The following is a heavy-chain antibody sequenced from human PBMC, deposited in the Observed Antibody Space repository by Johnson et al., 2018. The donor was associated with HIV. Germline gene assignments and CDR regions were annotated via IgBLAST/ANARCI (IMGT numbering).Heavy chain of an antibody. CDR2: INSDGSST. V-gene: IGHV3-74*01. CDR1: GITVSSSY. Sequence: MLLVESGGGLVQPGGSLRLSCAASGITVSSSYMSWVRQAPGKGLVWVSRINSDGSSTSYVDSVKGRFTISRDNAKNTLYLQMNSLRAKDTAVYYCAREGSSSRAFDIWGQGTMVTVSS. CDR3: AREGSSSRAFDI. D-gene: IGHD6-6*01. J-gene: IGHJ3*02.